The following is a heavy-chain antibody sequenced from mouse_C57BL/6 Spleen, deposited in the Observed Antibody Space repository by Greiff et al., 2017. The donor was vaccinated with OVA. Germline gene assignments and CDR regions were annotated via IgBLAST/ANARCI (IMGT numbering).Heavy chain of an antibody. V-gene: IGHV1-76*01. CDR3: ARRGVYDYGGFAY. CDR2: IYPGSGNT. Sequence: QVQLQQSGAELGRPGAPVKLSCKASGYTFPAYYITWLKQRPGQGLGWIARIYPGSGNTYYNEKFKGKATLTAEKSSSTAYMQLSSRTSEDSAVYFCARRGVYDYGGFAYWGQGTLVTVSA. J-gene: IGHJ3*01. CDR1: GYTFPAYY. D-gene: IGHD2-4*01.